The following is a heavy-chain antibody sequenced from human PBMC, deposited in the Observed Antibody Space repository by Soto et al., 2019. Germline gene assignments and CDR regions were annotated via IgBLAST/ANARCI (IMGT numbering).Heavy chain of an antibody. D-gene: IGHD3-3*01. Sequence: GGSLRLSCAASGFTLSDYYMSWIRQAPGKGLEWVSYISSSGSTIYYADSVKGRFTISRDNAKNSLYLQMNSLRAEDTAVYYCARGDGGGRYDFWSGEYYYYYMDVWGKGTTVTVSS. CDR3: ARGDGGGRYDFWSGEYYYYYMDV. CDR2: ISSSGSTI. J-gene: IGHJ6*03. V-gene: IGHV3-11*01. CDR1: GFTLSDYY.